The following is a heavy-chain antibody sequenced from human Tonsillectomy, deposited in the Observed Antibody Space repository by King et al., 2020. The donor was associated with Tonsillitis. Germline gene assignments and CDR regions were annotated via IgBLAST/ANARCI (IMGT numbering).Heavy chain of an antibody. CDR1: GYTFTSFD. J-gene: IGHJ2*01. D-gene: IGHD1-7*01. Sequence: QLVQSGAEVKKPGASVKVSCKASGYTFTSFDINWVRQATGQGLEWMGWLNPHSGDTAYARTFQGRVSMTRNTSISPAYMELSSLRSEDTAMYYCARGGPLELGLLGWYFDLWGRGTLVTVSS. CDR3: ARGGPLELGLLGWYFDL. CDR2: LNPHSGDT. V-gene: IGHV1-8*01.